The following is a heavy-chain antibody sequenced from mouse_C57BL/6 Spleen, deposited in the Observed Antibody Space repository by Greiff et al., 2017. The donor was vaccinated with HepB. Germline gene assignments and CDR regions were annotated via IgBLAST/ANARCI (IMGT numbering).Heavy chain of an antibody. CDR3: ARSSHYGSSSLDY. CDR2: IHPNSGST. Sequence: QVQLQQPGAELVKPGASVKLSCKASGYTFTSYWMHWVKQRPGQGLEWIGMIHPNSGSTNYNEKFKSKATLTVDKSSSTAYMQLSSLTSEDSAVYYCARSSHYGSSSLDYWGQGTTLTVSS. J-gene: IGHJ2*01. V-gene: IGHV1-64*01. CDR1: GYTFTSYW. D-gene: IGHD1-1*01.